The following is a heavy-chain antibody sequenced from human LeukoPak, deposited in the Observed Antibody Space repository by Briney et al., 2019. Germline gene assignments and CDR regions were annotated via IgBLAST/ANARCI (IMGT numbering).Heavy chain of an antibody. D-gene: IGHD3-3*01. J-gene: IGHJ4*02. V-gene: IGHV4-39*07. CDR3: ASLSYYDFWSGYYTIDY. Sequence: PSETLSLTCTVSGGSISTSNYYWGWIRQPPGKGLEWIGNIFYSGSTYYSPSLKSRVTISVDTSKNQFSLKLSSVTAADTAVYYCASLSYYDFWSGYYTIDYWGQGTLVTVSS. CDR1: GGSISTSNYY. CDR2: IFYSGST.